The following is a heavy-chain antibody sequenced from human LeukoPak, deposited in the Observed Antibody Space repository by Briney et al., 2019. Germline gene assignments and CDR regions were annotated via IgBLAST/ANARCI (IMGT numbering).Heavy chain of an antibody. Sequence: ASVKVSCKASGGTFSSYAISWVRQAPGQRLEWMGWISAYNGNTKYAQRFQGRVTMTTDTSTSTAHMELRSLISEDTAVYFCARGIVGATALMDVWGQGNTVTVSS. CDR2: ISAYNGNT. J-gene: IGHJ6*02. D-gene: IGHD1-26*01. CDR1: GGTFSSYA. CDR3: ARGIVGATALMDV. V-gene: IGHV1-18*01.